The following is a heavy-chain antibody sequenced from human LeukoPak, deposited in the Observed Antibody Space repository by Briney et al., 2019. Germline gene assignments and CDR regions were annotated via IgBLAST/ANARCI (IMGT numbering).Heavy chain of an antibody. J-gene: IGHJ4*02. CDR2: ISGSGDST. V-gene: IGHV3-23*01. CDR1: GFTFNTYV. CDR3: AKALYYYASGRPVEDY. D-gene: IGHD3-10*01. Sequence: GGSLRLSCAASGFTFNTYVMSWVRQAPGKGLEWVSTISGSGDSTFYADSVKGRFSISRDNSKNTLYLQMNSLRAEDTAVYFCAKALYYYASGRPVEDYWGQGTLVTVSS.